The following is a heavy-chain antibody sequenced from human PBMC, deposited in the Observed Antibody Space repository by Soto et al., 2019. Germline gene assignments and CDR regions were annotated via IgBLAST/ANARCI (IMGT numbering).Heavy chain of an antibody. CDR2: INAYNGNA. CDR1: GYTFTSYG. D-gene: IGHD5-18*01. J-gene: IGHJ4*02. V-gene: IGHV1-18*01. Sequence: QVQLVQSGAEVKKPGASVKVSCKASGYTFTSYGISWVRQAPGQGLAWMGWINAYNGNAKYAQKLQGRVTMTTDTSTSTAYMELRSLRSDATAVYYCARDQAMAQFDYWGQGTLVTVSS. CDR3: ARDQAMAQFDY.